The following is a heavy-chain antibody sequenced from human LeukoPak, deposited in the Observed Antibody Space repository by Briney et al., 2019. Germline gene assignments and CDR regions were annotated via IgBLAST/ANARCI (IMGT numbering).Heavy chain of an antibody. Sequence: GGSLRLSCVASGFIFSSYSMNWVRQAPGKGLEWVSSISSSSSYIYYADSVKGRFTISRDNAKNSLYLQMNSLRAEDTAVYYCARAGGWGSNDYYYGMDVWGQGTTVTVSS. CDR3: ARAGGWGSNDYYYGMDV. CDR2: ISSSSSYI. J-gene: IGHJ6*02. D-gene: IGHD6-19*01. V-gene: IGHV3-21*01. CDR1: GFIFSSYS.